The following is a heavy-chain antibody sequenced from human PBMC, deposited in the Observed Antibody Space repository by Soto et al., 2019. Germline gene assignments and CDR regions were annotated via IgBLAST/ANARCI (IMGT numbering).Heavy chain of an antibody. CDR3: AKRGPGIDGSGLEH. CDR2: MSYDGKNI. J-gene: IGHJ4*02. CDR1: GFTFSNYA. V-gene: IGHV3-30*18. Sequence: PGGSLRLSCVASGFTFSNYAMHWVRQAPGKGLEWVAGMSYDGKNIHYTDSVKGRFTISRDNSKNTLFLQMNSLRDEDTAVYYCAKRGPGIDGSGLEHWGQGTLVTVSS. D-gene: IGHD3-22*01.